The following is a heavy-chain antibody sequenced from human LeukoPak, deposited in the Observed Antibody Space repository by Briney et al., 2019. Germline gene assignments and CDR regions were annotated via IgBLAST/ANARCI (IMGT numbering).Heavy chain of an antibody. CDR1: GYTFTSYG. V-gene: IGHV1-18*01. CDR2: ISAYNGNT. D-gene: IGHD5-12*01. J-gene: IGHJ4*02. CDR3: ARGEGYSGYEGIPFDY. Sequence: ASVKVSCKASGYTFTSYGISWVRQAPGQGLEWMGWISAYNGNTNYAQKLQGRVTMTADTSTSTAYMELRSLRSDDTAVYYCARGEGYSGYEGIPFDYWGQGTLVTVSS.